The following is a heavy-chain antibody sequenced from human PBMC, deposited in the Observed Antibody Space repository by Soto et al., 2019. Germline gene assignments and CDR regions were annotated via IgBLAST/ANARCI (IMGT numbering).Heavy chain of an antibody. J-gene: IGHJ4*02. V-gene: IGHV3-33*01. Sequence: GGSLRLSCAASGFTFSKYGMHWVRQAPGKGLEWVALIWNDGIRKVYVDSVKGRFTISRDNSKNTLDLQMNNLRDEDTAVYYCARDDDNDANAVDYWRPGTLVTVSS. CDR2: IWNDGIRK. CDR1: GFTFSKYG. CDR3: ARDDDNDANAVDY.